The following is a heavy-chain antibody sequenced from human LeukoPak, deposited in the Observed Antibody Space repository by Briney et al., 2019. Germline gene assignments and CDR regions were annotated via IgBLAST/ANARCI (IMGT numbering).Heavy chain of an antibody. CDR3: VRQISSY. CDR1: GYTFTDYY. J-gene: IGHJ4*02. Sequence: VASVKVSCKASGYTFTDYYIHWARQAPGQRLEWMGWINSNSGGTNYAQKFQGRVTMTRDTSLSTAYIELSRLPSDDTAVYYCVRQISSYWGQGTLVTVSS. V-gene: IGHV1-2*02. CDR2: INSNSGGT. D-gene: IGHD3-3*01.